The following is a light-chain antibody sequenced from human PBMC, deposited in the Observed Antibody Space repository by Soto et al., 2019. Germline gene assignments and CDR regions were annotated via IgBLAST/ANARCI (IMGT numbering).Light chain of an antibody. CDR1: TSDVGGYNY. Sequence: QSVLTQPASVSGSPGQSITISCTGTTSDVGGYNYVSWYQQLPGKVPKLMIYEVTNRPSGVSTRFSGSKSGNTASLTISGLQADDEAAYYCFSYTTSSAPYVFGTGTKVTVL. CDR3: FSYTTSSAPYV. CDR2: EVT. V-gene: IGLV2-14*01. J-gene: IGLJ1*01.